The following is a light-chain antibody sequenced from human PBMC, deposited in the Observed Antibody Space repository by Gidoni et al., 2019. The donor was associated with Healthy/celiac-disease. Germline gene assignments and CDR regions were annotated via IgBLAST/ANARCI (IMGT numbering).Light chain of an antibody. CDR1: QSSSSY. J-gene: IGKJ1*01. Sequence: DIQMTQPPSSLSASVGDRVTITCRASQSSSSYLNWYQQKPGKAPKLLIYAASSLQSGVPSRFSGSGSGTDFTLTISSLQPEDFATYYCQQGYSTPRTFXQXTKVEIK. CDR3: QQGYSTPRT. CDR2: AAS. V-gene: IGKV1-39*01.